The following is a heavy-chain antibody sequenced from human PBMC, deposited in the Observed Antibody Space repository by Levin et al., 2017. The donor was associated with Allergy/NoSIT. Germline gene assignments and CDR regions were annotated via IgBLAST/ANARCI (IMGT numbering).Heavy chain of an antibody. V-gene: IGHV3-30*18. D-gene: IGHD5-18*01. CDR3: AKNIGYGYNYYYYGMDV. CDR2: ISYDGSNK. Sequence: GGSLRLSCAASGFTFSSYGMHWVRQAPGKGLEWVAVISYDGSNKYYADSVKGRFTISRDNSKNTLYLQMNSLRAEDTAVYYCAKNIGYGYNYYYYGMDVWGQGTTVTVSS. CDR1: GFTFSSYG. J-gene: IGHJ6*02.